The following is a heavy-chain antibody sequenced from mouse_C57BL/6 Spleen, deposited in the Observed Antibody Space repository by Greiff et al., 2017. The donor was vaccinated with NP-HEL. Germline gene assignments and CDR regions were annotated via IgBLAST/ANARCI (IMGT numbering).Heavy chain of an antibody. CDR1: GYTFTSYW. J-gene: IGHJ3*01. D-gene: IGHD2-5*01. CDR3: ARPYSNSAWFAD. V-gene: IGHV1-52*01. Sequence: QVQLQQPGAELVRPGSSVKLSCKASGYTFTSYWMHWVKQRPIQGLEWIGNIDPSDSDTHYNQKFKDKATLTVDKSSSTAYMQLSSLTSEDSAVYYCARPYSNSAWFADWGQGTLVTVSA. CDR2: IDPSDSDT.